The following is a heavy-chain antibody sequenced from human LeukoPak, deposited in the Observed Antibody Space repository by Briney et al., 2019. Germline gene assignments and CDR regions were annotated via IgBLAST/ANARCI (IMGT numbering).Heavy chain of an antibody. CDR3: AKESTTYYYYGMHV. V-gene: IGHV3-30*18. Sequence: GGSLRLSCAASGFTFSNYAMHWVRQAPGKGLEWVAVISYDGTNKYYPDSVKGRFTISRDNSYNTLYLQVDSLTAEDTTVYYCAKESTTYYYYGMHVWGQGTTVTVSS. J-gene: IGHJ6*02. CDR2: ISYDGTNK. D-gene: IGHD2/OR15-2a*01. CDR1: GFTFSNYA.